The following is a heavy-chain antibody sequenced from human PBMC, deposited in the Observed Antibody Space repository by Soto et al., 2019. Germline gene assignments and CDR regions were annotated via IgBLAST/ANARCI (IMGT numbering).Heavy chain of an antibody. CDR1: GYSFSTHW. V-gene: IGHV5-51*01. J-gene: IGHJ6*02. CDR2: IYPDDSDT. CDR3: ERNGGPEGDSNPNYSYYGMDV. Sequence: PGESLKISCQGYGYSFSTHWIGWVRQMPGKGLEWMGIIYPDDSDTRYSPSFQGQVTISADKSINTAFLQWRSLKASDTAMYYCERNGGPEGDSNPNYSYYGMDVWGQGTTVTVSS. D-gene: IGHD2-21*01.